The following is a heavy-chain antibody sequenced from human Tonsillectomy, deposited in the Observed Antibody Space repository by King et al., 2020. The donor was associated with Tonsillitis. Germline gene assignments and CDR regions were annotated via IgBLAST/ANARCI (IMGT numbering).Heavy chain of an antibody. V-gene: IGHV4-59*01. CDR3: ARDGGQSG. J-gene: IGHJ4*02. D-gene: IGHD3-16*01. Sequence: VQLQESGPGLVKPSKTLSLTCNVSDDSISNYYWTWIRQPPGKGLEWIGYIYNSGTSYNPSLKSRVTLSIDTSKNQFSLKLTSVTAADTAVYYCARDGGQSGWGQGTLVTVPS. CDR1: DDSISNYY. CDR2: IYNSGT.